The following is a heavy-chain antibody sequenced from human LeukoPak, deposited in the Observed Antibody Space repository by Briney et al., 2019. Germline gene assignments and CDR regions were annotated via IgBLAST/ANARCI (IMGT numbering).Heavy chain of an antibody. CDR1: GGSISSYY. CDR3: ARDGFDILTGYRIDP. V-gene: IGHV4-59*12. Sequence: PSETLSLTCTVSGGSISSYYWSWIRQPPGKGLEWIGYIYYSGSTNYNPSLKSRVTISVDTSKNQFSLKLSSVTAADTAVYYCARDGFDILTGYRIDPWGQGTLVTVSS. D-gene: IGHD3-9*01. J-gene: IGHJ5*02. CDR2: IYYSGST.